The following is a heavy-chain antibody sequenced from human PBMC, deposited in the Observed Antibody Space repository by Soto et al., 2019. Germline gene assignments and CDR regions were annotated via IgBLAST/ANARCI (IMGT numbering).Heavy chain of an antibody. CDR1: GFPFSSYG. D-gene: IGHD2-15*01. Sequence: QVQLVESGGGVVQPGRSLRLSCAASGFPFSSYGMHWVRQAPGKGRDWVPLISYDGTNQYYADSVKGRFTVSRDNSKNALYLHMSSLRAEDTAVYYCSGGHYYFDYCGQGTLVSVSS. CDR2: ISYDGTNQ. CDR3: SGGHYYFDY. V-gene: IGHV3-30*03. J-gene: IGHJ4*02.